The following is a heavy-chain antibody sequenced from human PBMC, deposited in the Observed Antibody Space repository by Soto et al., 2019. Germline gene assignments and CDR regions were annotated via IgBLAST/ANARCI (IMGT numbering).Heavy chain of an antibody. J-gene: IGHJ4*02. CDR1: GYTFTNYY. V-gene: IGHV1-46*01. CDR2: IRPRGDST. CDR3: AKGPLGSGYDLDY. Sequence: VASVKVSCKASGYTFTNYYMHWVRQAPGQGLEWMGIIRPRGDSTSYAQKFQGRVTVTRDTSTSTVYMELSSLRSDDTAVYYCAKGPLGSGYDLDYWGQGTLVTVSS. D-gene: IGHD5-12*01.